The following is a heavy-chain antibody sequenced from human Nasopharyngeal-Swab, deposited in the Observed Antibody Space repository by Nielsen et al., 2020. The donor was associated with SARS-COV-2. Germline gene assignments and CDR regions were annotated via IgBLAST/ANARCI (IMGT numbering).Heavy chain of an antibody. D-gene: IGHD5-18*01. Sequence: GGSLRLSCKGSGYSFTSYWISWVRQVPGKGLEWMGRIDPSDSYTNYSPSFQGHVTISADKSISTAYLQWSSLKASDTAMYYCARVKDTAMVKFLDYWGQGTLVTVSS. CDR2: IDPSDSYT. J-gene: IGHJ4*02. CDR3: ARVKDTAMVKFLDY. CDR1: GYSFTSYW. V-gene: IGHV5-10-1*01.